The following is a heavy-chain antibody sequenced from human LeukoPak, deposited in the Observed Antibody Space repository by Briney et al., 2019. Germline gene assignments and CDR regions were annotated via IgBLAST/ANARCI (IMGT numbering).Heavy chain of an antibody. J-gene: IGHJ2*01. CDR2: IYYSGST. Sequence: SETLSLTCTVSGGSISSSSYYWGWIRQPPGKGLEWIGSIYYSGSTYYNPSLKSRVTISVDTSKNQFSLKLSSVTAADTAVYYCAREETRPLSPPRGSHWYFDLWGRGTLVTVSS. V-gene: IGHV4-39*07. CDR3: AREETRPLSPPRGSHWYFDL. D-gene: IGHD1-1*01. CDR1: GGSISSSSYY.